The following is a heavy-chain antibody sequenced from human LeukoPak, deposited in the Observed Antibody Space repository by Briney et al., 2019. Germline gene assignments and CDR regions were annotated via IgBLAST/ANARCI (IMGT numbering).Heavy chain of an antibody. CDR1: GFTFSDYH. CDR2: ISSSGSTI. D-gene: IGHD6-19*01. V-gene: IGHV3-11*01. CDR3: ARGLLAVAGNWFDP. J-gene: IGHJ5*02. Sequence: GGSLRLSCAASGFTFSDYHMSWIRQAPGKGLEWVSYISSSGSTIYYADSVKGRFTISRDNAKNSLYLQMNSLRAEDTAVYYCARGLLAVAGNWFDPWGQGTLVTVSS.